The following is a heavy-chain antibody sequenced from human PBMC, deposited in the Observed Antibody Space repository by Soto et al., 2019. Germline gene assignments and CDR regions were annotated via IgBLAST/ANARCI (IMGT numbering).Heavy chain of an antibody. CDR3: ARAASEVISSEX. V-gene: IGHV1-2*02. CDR2: FNPNSGDT. Sequence: ASLKVSCNASGDTFTADSMHWVRQAPGQGIEWVGCFNPNSGDTTYAQKFQGRVTLTRDTSIGTAYMELYSLTSDDTAVYYCARAASEVISSEXGGQGTPVTASX. CDR1: GDTFTADS. D-gene: IGHD2-21*01. J-gene: IGHJ4*02.